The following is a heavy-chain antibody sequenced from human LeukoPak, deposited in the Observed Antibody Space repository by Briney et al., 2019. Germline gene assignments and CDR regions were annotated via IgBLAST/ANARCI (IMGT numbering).Heavy chain of an antibody. D-gene: IGHD3-3*02. V-gene: IGHV3-7*03. Sequence: GGSLRLSCVASGFTFSIYWMTWVRQAPGKGLEWVANIKQDGSEKYYVDSVKGRFTISRDNAKNSLYLQMNSLRAEDTALYYCAKDSKGDYYYYYMDVWGKGTTVTISS. CDR3: AKDSKGDYYYYYMDV. J-gene: IGHJ6*03. CDR2: IKQDGSEK. CDR1: GFTFSIYW.